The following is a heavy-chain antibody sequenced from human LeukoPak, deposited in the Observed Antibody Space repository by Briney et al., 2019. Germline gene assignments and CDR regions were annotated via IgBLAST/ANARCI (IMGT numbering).Heavy chain of an antibody. V-gene: IGHV1-2*02. CDR1: GYTFTGYY. J-gene: IGHJ6*03. CDR3: ARGGAIGGTGILGLYYYYYYMDV. D-gene: IGHD3-10*01. CDR2: INPNSGGT. Sequence: GASVEVSCKASGYTFTGYYMHWVRQAPGQGLEWMGWINPNSGGTNYAQKFQGRVTMTRDTSISTAYMELSRLRSDDTAVYYCARGGAIGGTGILGLYYYYYYMDVWGKGTTVTISS.